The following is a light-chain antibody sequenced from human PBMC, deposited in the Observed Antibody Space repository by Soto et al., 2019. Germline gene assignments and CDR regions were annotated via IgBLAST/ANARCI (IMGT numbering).Light chain of an antibody. J-gene: IGLJ1*01. Sequence: QSALTQPASVSGSPGQSITISCTGTSSDVGSYNLVSWYQQNPGKAPKLMIFEGSKRPSGVSHRFSGSKSGNTASLTISGLQAEDEADYYCCSYAGRSTPYVFGTGTKVTVL. V-gene: IGLV2-23*01. CDR3: CSYAGRSTPYV. CDR2: EGS. CDR1: SSDVGSYNL.